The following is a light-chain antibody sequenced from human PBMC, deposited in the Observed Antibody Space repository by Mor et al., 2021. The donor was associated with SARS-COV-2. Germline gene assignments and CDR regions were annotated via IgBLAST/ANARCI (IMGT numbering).Light chain of an antibody. CDR3: QQYGSSPWT. Sequence: LSCRASQSVSSSYLAWYQQKPGQAPRLLIYGASSRATGIPDRFSGSGSGTDFTLTISRLEPEDFAVYYCQQYGSSPWTFGQGT. CDR2: GAS. V-gene: IGKV3-20*01. CDR1: QSVSSSY. J-gene: IGKJ1*01.